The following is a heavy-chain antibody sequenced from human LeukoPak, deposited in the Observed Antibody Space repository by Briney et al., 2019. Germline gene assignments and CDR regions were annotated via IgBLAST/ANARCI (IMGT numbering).Heavy chain of an antibody. CDR2: ISSDGSNK. J-gene: IGHJ4*02. V-gene: IGHV3-30*18. Sequence: PGRSLRLSCAASGLSFNSCGMHWARQAPGKGLEWLGVISSDGSNKYYADSVKGRFTISRDNSKNTLSLQMNSLRTEDTAVFYCAKGSGGSGSFYNHFDCWGQGTLVTVSS. D-gene: IGHD3-10*01. CDR3: AKGSGGSGSFYNHFDC. CDR1: GLSFNSCG.